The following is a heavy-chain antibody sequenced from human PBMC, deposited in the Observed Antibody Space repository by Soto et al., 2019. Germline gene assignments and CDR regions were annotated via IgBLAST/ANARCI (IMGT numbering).Heavy chain of an antibody. CDR3: ATFSPDYGDYVFDY. V-gene: IGHV1-18*01. D-gene: IGHD4-17*01. J-gene: IGHJ4*02. Sequence: ASVKVSCKASGYTFTSYGISWVRQAPGQGLEWVGWISAYNGETIYAQKFQGRVTMTEDTSTDTAYMELSSLRSEDTAVYYCATFSPDYGDYVFDYWGQGTLVTVSS. CDR2: ISAYNGET. CDR1: GYTFTSYG.